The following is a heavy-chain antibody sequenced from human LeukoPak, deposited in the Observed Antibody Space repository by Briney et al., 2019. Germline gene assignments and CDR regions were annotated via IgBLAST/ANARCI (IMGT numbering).Heavy chain of an antibody. CDR2: INPNSGGT. V-gene: IGHV1-2*02. CDR3: ASRTVTTGYYYYHMDV. CDR1: GYTFTGYY. J-gene: IGHJ6*03. Sequence: GASVKVSCKASGYTFTGYYMHWVRQAPGQGLEWMGWINPNSGGTNYAQKFQGRVTMTRDTSISTAYMELSRLRSDDTAVYYCASRTVTTGYYYYHMDVWGKGTTVTVSS. D-gene: IGHD4-11*01.